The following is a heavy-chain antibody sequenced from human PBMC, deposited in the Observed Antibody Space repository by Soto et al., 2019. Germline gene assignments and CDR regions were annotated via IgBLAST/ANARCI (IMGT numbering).Heavy chain of an antibody. CDR1: GFTFSNYW. J-gene: IGHJ4*02. V-gene: IGHV3-7*03. D-gene: IGHD3-16*01. CDR3: VRGHSRNYVAY. Sequence: GGSLRLSCAASGFTFSNYWMSWVRQAPGKGLEWVANIKQDGSEKYYVDSVKGRFTISRDNANNSLYLKMNSLRAEDTAVYYCVRGHSRNYVAYWGQGTLVTVSS. CDR2: IKQDGSEK.